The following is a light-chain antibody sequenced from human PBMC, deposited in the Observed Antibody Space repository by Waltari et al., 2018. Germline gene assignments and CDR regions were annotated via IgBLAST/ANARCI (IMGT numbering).Light chain of an antibody. J-gene: IGLJ3*02. Sequence: QLVLTQSPSASASLGASVKLTCTLSSGHSSNLLASLQQRPERGPRYLMKVNSDGSHSKGDDIPDRFSGSSSGAERYLTISSLQSEDEADYYCETGGHGTWVFGGGTKLTVL. V-gene: IGLV4-69*01. CDR3: ETGGHGTWV. CDR2: VNSDGSH. CDR1: SGHSSNL.